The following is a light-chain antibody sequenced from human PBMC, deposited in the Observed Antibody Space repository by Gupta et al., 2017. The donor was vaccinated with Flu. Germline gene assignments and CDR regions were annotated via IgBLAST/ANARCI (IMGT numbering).Light chain of an antibody. V-gene: IGKV4-1*01. CDR3: HQDDEIPWS. CDR1: QSVLYSSNNKNY. CDR2: WAS. Sequence: DIVMTQSPDSLPVSLGERATINCKSSQSVLYSSNNKNYLAWYQQKPGQPPKLLIYWASTRESGVPDRFSGSGSGTDFTLTINSLQAEDLAVYYCHQDDEIPWSFGRGTKVHI. J-gene: IGKJ1*01.